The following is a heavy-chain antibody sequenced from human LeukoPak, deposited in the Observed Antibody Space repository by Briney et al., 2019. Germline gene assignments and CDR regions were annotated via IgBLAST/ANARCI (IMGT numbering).Heavy chain of an antibody. Sequence: ASVKVSCKASGYTFTGYFIHWVRQAPGQGLEWMGWINPHSGGTNSAQSFQGRDTMTRDTSISTAYMELSRLTSDDTAVYYCARDERSYTSGYYWVHWGQGTLVTV. V-gene: IGHV1-2*02. CDR2: INPHSGGT. CDR3: ARDERSYTSGYYWVH. J-gene: IGHJ4*02. D-gene: IGHD5-12*01. CDR1: GYTFTGYF.